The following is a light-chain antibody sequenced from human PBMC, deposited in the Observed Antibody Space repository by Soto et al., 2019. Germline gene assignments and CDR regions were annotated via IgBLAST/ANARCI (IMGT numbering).Light chain of an antibody. CDR1: LNVNSY. CDR3: QHYGRSPIT. J-gene: IGKJ5*01. V-gene: IGKV3-20*01. CDR2: GAS. Sequence: VLTQAPATLSLSPGERATLSFRASLNVNSYLAWYQQKPGQAPRLLIYGASTRATGIPDRFSGSGSATDFTLTISRLEPEDFALYYCQHYGRSPITFGQGTRLEIK.